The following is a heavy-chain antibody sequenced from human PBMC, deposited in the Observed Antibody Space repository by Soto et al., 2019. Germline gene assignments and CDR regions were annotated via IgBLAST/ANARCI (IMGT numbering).Heavy chain of an antibody. J-gene: IGHJ3*02. CDR2: IWYDGSNK. CDR1: GFTFSSYG. Sequence: QVQLVESGGGVVQPGRSLRLSCAASGFTFSSYGMHWVRQAPGKGLEGVAVIWYDGSNKYYADSVKGRFTISRDNSKNTLYLQMNSLRAEDTAVYYCARGPYYYDSSGYWRDAFDIWGQGTMVTVSS. V-gene: IGHV3-33*01. CDR3: ARGPYYYDSSGYWRDAFDI. D-gene: IGHD3-22*01.